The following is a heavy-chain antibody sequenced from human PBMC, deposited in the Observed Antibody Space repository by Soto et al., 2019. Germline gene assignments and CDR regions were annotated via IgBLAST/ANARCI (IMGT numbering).Heavy chain of an antibody. J-gene: IGHJ4*02. CDR3: ARGSSRYDSAGYIDY. Sequence: GSLRLSCAASGFTFSSNAMHWVRQSPGKGLEWVAVISYGGSDKYYADSVKGRFTISRDNSKNTLYLQMNSLRVEDTAVFYCARGSSRYDSAGYIDYWGRGTLVTVSS. CDR1: GFTFSSNA. D-gene: IGHD3-22*01. V-gene: IGHV3-30-3*01. CDR2: ISYGGSDK.